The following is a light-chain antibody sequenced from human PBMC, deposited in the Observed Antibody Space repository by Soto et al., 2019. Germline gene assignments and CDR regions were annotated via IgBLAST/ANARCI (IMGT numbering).Light chain of an antibody. V-gene: IGLV8-61*01. CDR3: VLYMGSGIWV. CDR1: SGSVSTNYY. Sequence: QTVVTQEPSFSVSPGMTVTLTCGLSSGSVSTNYYPNWYQQTPGQAPRTLIYSTNTRSSGVPDRFSGSILGNKAALTITGAQADDESYYYCVLYMGSGIWVFGGGTKVTVL. CDR2: STN. J-gene: IGLJ3*02.